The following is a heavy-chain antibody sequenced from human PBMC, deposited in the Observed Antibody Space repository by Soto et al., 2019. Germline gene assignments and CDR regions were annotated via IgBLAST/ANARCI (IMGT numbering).Heavy chain of an antibody. Sequence: SETLSLTCTVSGGSISSYYWSWIRQPPGKGLEWIGYIYYSGSTKYNPCLKSRVTISVDTSKNQFSLKLSSVTAADTAVYYCARHKVVWHDILTGYPEGFEYWGQGTLVTVSS. CDR3: ARHKVVWHDILTGYPEGFEY. CDR1: GGSISSYY. V-gene: IGHV4-59*08. J-gene: IGHJ4*02. D-gene: IGHD3-9*01. CDR2: IYYSGST.